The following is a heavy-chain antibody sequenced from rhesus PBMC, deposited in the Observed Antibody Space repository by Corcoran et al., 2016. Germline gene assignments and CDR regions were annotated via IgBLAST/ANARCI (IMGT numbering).Heavy chain of an antibody. CDR2: IDGGGST. CDR3: AKDLYSSWSPFDY. CDR1: GGSISGYW. J-gene: IGHJ4*01. V-gene: IGHV4-160*01. Sequence: QLQLQESGPGLVKPSETLSLTCAVSGGSISGYWWSWIRQPPGKGLVGVGRIDGGGSTDSNPSLKRRVTISRDTSMNQSSLKLSSVTAADTAVYYCAKDLYSSWSPFDYWGQGVLVTVSS. D-gene: IGHD6-13*01.